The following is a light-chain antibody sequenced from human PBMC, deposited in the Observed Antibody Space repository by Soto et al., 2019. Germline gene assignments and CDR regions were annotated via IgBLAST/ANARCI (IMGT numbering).Light chain of an antibody. J-gene: IGKJ1*01. CDR3: QQRSDWPRT. CDR1: QSVSSD. CDR2: GAS. V-gene: IGKV3-11*01. Sequence: EIVMTQSPATLSVSLGERATLSCRASQSVSSDLAWYQQKPGQAPRLLIYGASSRATGIPARFSGSGSGTDFSLTISSLEPEDFAVYYCQQRSDWPRTFGQGTKVDIK.